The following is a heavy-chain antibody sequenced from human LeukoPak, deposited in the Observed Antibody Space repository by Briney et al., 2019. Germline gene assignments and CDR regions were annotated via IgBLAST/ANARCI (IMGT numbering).Heavy chain of an antibody. CDR3: ARAPGCSSSSGGLDP. Sequence: KPSETLSLTCAVYGGSFSGYYWSWIRQPPGKGLEWIGEINHSGSTNYNPSLKSRVTISVDTSKNQFSLKLSSVTAADTAVYYCARAPGCSSSSGGLDPWGQGTLVTVSS. D-gene: IGHD6-6*01. J-gene: IGHJ5*02. V-gene: IGHV4-34*01. CDR2: INHSGST. CDR1: GGSFSGYY.